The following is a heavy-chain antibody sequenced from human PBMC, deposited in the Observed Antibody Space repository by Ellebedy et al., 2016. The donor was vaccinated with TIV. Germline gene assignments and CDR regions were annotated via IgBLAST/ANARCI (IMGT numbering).Heavy chain of an antibody. CDR1: GGSISSGGYY. Sequence: LRLXXSVSGGSISSGGYYWNWIRLHPGKGPEWIGYMYSSGSTHYNPSLKSRVAMSVDKSKNQFSLKLSSVTAADTAVYYCARGWSNYFGAGSYLDFWGQGTLVTVSS. CDR3: ARGWSNYFGAGSYLDF. J-gene: IGHJ4*02. V-gene: IGHV4-31*03. D-gene: IGHD3-10*01. CDR2: MYSSGST.